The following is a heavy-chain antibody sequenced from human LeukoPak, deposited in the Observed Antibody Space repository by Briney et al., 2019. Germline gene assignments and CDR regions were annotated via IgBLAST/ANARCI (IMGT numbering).Heavy chain of an antibody. Sequence: PSETLSLTCVVYGGSFSGYYWNWIRQPPGKGLEWIGEINHSGSTNYNPSLKSRVTISVDTSKNQLSLEVSSVTAADTAVYHCARGMALAAVFDYWGQGTLVTVSS. J-gene: IGHJ4*02. D-gene: IGHD2-15*01. CDR3: ARGMALAAVFDY. V-gene: IGHV4-34*01. CDR1: GGSFSGYY. CDR2: INHSGST.